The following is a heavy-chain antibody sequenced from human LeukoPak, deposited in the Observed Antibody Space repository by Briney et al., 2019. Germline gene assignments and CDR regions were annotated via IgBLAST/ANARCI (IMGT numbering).Heavy chain of an antibody. CDR1: GFTFSSYG. J-gene: IGHJ5*02. D-gene: IGHD1-26*01. V-gene: IGHV3-30*02. Sequence: PGGFLRLSCAASGFTFSSYGMHWVRQAPDKGLEWVAFIRYDGSNKYYADSVKGRFTISRDNSKNALYLQMNSLRAEDTAVYYCAKGYEWELIWFDPWGQGTLVTVSS. CDR2: IRYDGSNK. CDR3: AKGYEWELIWFDP.